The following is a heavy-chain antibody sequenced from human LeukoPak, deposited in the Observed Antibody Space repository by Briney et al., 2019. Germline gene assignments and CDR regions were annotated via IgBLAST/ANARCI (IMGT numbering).Heavy chain of an antibody. D-gene: IGHD3-22*01. V-gene: IGHV1-2*02. CDR3: ASQLTYYYDSSGYYYRDY. CDR1: GYTFSDNF. Sequence: ASVKVSCKASGYTFSDNFMHWVRQAPGQGLEWMGWINPKNGDTNYAQKFQGRVTMTTDTSTSTAYMELRSLRSDDTAVYYCASQLTYYYDSSGYYYRDYWGQGTLVTVP. CDR2: INPKNGDT. J-gene: IGHJ4*02.